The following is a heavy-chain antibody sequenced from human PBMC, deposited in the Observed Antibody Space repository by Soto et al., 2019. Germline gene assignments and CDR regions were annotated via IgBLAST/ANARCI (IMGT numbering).Heavy chain of an antibody. CDR2: ITASGATT. J-gene: IGHJ3*02. CDR3: ARELAAAGTEGAFDI. CDR1: EFDFSNYA. V-gene: IGHV3-23*01. Sequence: VQLLESGGGLIQPGGSLRLSCAASEFDFSNYAMAWVRQAPGKGLEWVSHITASGATTYYADSVKGRFTISRDNSKNTLYLQMNSLRAEDTAVYYCARELAAAGTEGAFDIWGQGTMVTVSS. D-gene: IGHD6-13*01.